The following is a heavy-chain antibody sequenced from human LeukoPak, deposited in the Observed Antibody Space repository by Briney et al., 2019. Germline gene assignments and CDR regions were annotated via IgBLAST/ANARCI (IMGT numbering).Heavy chain of an antibody. J-gene: IGHJ4*02. V-gene: IGHV4-59*08. Sequence: SETLSLTCTVSGGSISSYYWSWIRQPPGKGLEWIGYIYYSGSTNYNPSLKSRVTISVDTSKDQFSLKLSSVTAADTAVYYCARVSSGSSSWYDIDYWGQGTLVTVSS. D-gene: IGHD6-13*01. CDR3: ARVSSGSSSWYDIDY. CDR1: GGSISSYY. CDR2: IYYSGST.